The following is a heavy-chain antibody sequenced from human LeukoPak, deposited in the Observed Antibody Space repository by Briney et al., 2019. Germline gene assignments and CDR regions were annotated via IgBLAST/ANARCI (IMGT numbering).Heavy chain of an antibody. CDR1: GGSFSGYY. D-gene: IGHD6-13*01. CDR2: INYSGST. J-gene: IGHJ5*02. CDR3: ATRPDIAATGPGWFDP. Sequence: SETLSLTCAVYGGSFSGYYWSWIRQPPGKGLEWIGEINYSGSTNYNSSLKSRVTISVDTSKNQFSLKLSSVTAADTAVYYCATRPDIAATGPGWFDPWGQGTLVTVSS. V-gene: IGHV4-34*01.